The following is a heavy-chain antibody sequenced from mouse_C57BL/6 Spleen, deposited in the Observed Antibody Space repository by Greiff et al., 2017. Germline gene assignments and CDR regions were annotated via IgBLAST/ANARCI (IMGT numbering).Heavy chain of an antibody. CDR3: AREGYYGYFDG. V-gene: IGHV5-16*01. CDR2: ITYYGSST. Sequence: EVMLVESEGGLVQPGSSMKLSCTASGFTFSDYYMAWVRQVPEKGLEWVANITYYGSSTYYLDSLKSRFIISRDNAKNILYLQMSSLKSEDTATYYCAREGYYGYFDGWGTGTTVTVSS. CDR1: GFTFSDYY. J-gene: IGHJ1*03. D-gene: IGHD2-2*01.